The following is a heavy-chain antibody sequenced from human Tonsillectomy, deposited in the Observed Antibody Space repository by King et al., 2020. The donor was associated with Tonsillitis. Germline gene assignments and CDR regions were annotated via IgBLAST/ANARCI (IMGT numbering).Heavy chain of an antibody. CDR1: GYTFSNYG. D-gene: IGHD3/OR15-3a*01. CDR3: VGLDPTKFDY. V-gene: IGHV1-18*01. J-gene: IGHJ4*02. CDR2: INGYNGNT. Sequence: VQLVESGAEVKRPGASVKVSCKASGYTFSNYGITWVRQAPGQGLEWMGWINGYNGNTDYAQKFQGRVTMTTDTSTTTAYMELRSLRSDDTAVYCAVGLDPTKFDYWGQGTLVTVSS.